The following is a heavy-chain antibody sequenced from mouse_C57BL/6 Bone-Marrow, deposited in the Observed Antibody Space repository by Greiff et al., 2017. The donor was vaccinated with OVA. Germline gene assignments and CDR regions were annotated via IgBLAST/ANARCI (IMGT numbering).Heavy chain of an antibody. CDR3: ARHEAYYSNPWFAY. V-gene: IGHV5-6*01. CDR1: GFTFSSYG. J-gene: IGHJ3*01. D-gene: IGHD2-5*01. CDR2: ISSGGSYT. Sequence: EVQLVESGGDLVKPGGSLKLSCAASGFTFSSYGMSWVRQTPDKRLEWVATISSGGSYTYYPDSVKGRFTISRDNAKNTLYLQMSSLKSEDTAMYYCARHEAYYSNPWFAYWGQGTLVTVSA.